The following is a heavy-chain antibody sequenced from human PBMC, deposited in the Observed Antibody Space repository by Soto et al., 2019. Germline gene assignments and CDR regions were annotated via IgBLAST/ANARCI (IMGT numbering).Heavy chain of an antibody. CDR1: GGSFSGYY. D-gene: IGHD6-25*01. J-gene: IGHJ4*02. CDR3: ARALLRSGDYIDY. CDR2: INHSGST. Sequence: SETLSLTCAVYGGSFSGYYWSWIRQPPGKGLEWIGEINHSGSTNYNPSLKSRVTLSVDMSKNQFSLKLSSVTAADTAVYYCARALLRSGDYIDYWGQGTLVTVSS. V-gene: IGHV4-34*01.